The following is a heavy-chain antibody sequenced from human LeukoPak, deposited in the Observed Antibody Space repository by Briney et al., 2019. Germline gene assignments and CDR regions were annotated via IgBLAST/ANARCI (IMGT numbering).Heavy chain of an antibody. J-gene: IGHJ4*02. Sequence: SETLSLTCTVSGVSISSYYWSWIRQPPGKGLEWIGYIYYSGSTNCNPSLKSRVTISVDTSKNQFSLKLSSVTAADTAVYYCARLGVVATINNYFDYWGQGTLVTVSS. D-gene: IGHD5-12*01. CDR3: ARLGVVATINNYFDY. CDR1: GVSISSYY. CDR2: IYYSGST. V-gene: IGHV4-59*12.